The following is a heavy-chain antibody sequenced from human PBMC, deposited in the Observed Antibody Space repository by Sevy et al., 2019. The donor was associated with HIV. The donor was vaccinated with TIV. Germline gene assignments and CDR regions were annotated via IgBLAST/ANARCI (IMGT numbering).Heavy chain of an antibody. CDR2: VESGGST. Sequence: GGSLRLSCGASGFIFSNNAMNWVRQAPGKGPEWVSGVESGGSTYYADTVKGRFTNSRDNSKNMLILQMSSLRAEDTAIYYCATVDTAMITDLDYWGLGTLVTVSS. V-gene: IGHV3-23*01. CDR3: ATVDTAMITDLDY. D-gene: IGHD5-18*01. J-gene: IGHJ4*02. CDR1: GFIFSNNA.